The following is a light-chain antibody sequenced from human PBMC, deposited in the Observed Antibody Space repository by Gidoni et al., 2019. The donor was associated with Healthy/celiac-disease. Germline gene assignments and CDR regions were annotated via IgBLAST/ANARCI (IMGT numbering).Light chain of an antibody. CDR2: GAS. V-gene: IGKV3-20*01. Sequence: ELPRSQGTPSLSPGGRATLISRASQSVSSSYLAWYQQKPGQAPRLLIYGASSRATGIPDRFSGSGSGTDFTLTISRLQPEDFAVYYCQQYGSTPPWTFGQGTKVDIK. CDR1: QSVSSSY. J-gene: IGKJ1*01. CDR3: QQYGSTPPWT.